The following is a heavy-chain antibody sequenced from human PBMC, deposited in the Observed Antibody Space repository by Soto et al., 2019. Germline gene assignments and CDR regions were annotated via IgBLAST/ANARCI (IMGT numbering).Heavy chain of an antibody. CDR3: ARASWIQLWGYYYYGMDV. Sequence: GASVKVSCKVSGGTFSSYAISWVRQAPGQGLEWMGGIIPIFGTANYAQKFQGRVTITADESTSTASMELSSLRSEDTAVYYCARASWIQLWGYYYYGMDVWGQGTTVTVSS. J-gene: IGHJ6*02. CDR1: GGTFSSYA. V-gene: IGHV1-69*13. CDR2: IIPIFGTA. D-gene: IGHD5-18*01.